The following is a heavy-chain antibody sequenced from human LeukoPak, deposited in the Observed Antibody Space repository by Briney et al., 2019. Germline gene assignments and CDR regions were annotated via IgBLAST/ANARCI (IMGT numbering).Heavy chain of an antibody. D-gene: IGHD6-6*01. CDR2: INHRGST. CDR1: GASFSGYY. Sequence: SETLSLTCAVYGASFSGYYWSWIRQPPGKGLEWIGEINHRGSTNYNPSLKSRVTISVDTSKNQFSLKLSSVTAADTAVYYCARGLRQLVRSWHYWGQGTLVTVSS. J-gene: IGHJ4*02. V-gene: IGHV4-34*01. CDR3: ARGLRQLVRSWHY.